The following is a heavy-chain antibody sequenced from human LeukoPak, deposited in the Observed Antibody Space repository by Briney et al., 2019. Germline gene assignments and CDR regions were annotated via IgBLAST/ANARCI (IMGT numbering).Heavy chain of an antibody. D-gene: IGHD4-11*01. J-gene: IGHJ4*02. Sequence: PGGSLRLSCAVSGFTFSSYAISWVRQAPGKGLEWASTISGSGNRTYYADSVKGRFTISRDNSKNTLYLQMNSLRAEDTAVYYCAPRNDYSNSLRFDYWGQGTLVTVSS. V-gene: IGHV3-23*01. CDR2: ISGSGNRT. CDR3: APRNDYSNSLRFDY. CDR1: GFTFSSYA.